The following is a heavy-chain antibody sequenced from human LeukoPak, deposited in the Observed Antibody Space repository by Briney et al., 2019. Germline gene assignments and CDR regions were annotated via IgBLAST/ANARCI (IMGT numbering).Heavy chain of an antibody. J-gene: IGHJ3*02. CDR3: AGGSRKAFDI. CDR1: GFTFSSYG. Sequence: GRSLRLSCAASGFTFSSYGMHWVRQAPGKGLEWVAVIRYDGSEKYYADSVKGRFTISRDNSKNTLFLQMNNLRAEDTAVYYCAGGSRKAFDIWGQGTMVTVSS. V-gene: IGHV3-33*01. D-gene: IGHD1-14*01. CDR2: IRYDGSEK.